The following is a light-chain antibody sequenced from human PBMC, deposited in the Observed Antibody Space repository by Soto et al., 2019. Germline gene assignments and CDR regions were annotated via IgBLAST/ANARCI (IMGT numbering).Light chain of an antibody. CDR2: DAS. J-gene: IGKJ1*01. V-gene: IGKV3-20*01. CDR3: QQYGSSGT. CDR1: QSASSY. Sequence: EIVLTQSPATLSLSPGDRATLSCRASQSASSYLAWYQQKPGQAPRLLIYDASSRASGIPARFSGSGSGTDFTLTISRLEPEDFAVYYCQQYGSSGTFGQGTKVDIK.